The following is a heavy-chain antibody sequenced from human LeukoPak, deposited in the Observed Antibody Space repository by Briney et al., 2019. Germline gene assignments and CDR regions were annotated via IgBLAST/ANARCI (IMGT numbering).Heavy chain of an antibody. D-gene: IGHD6-25*01. CDR2: INRDGSDS. CDR1: GFTFSSCW. J-gene: IGHJ3*02. Sequence: GGSLRLSCAASGFTFSSCWMHWVRQAPGKGLLWVSRINRDGSDSSYADSVKGRFTISRDNAKSTLYPQMNSLRAEDTAVHYCATVVGGYYPPVDGLDIWGQGTMVTVSS. CDR3: ATVVGGYYPPVDGLDI. V-gene: IGHV3-74*01.